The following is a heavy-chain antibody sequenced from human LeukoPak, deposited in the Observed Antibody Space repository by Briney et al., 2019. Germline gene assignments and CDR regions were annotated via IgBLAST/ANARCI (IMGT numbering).Heavy chain of an antibody. CDR1: GGSISSYY. J-gene: IGHJ6*03. D-gene: IGHD6-19*01. Sequence: PSETLSLTCTVSGGSISSYYWSWIRQPAGKGLEWIGSIYTSGSTNYNPSLKSRVTMSVDTSKNQFSLKLSSVTAADTAVYYCARSSSGWYDYYYYMDVWGKGTTVTVSS. CDR3: ARSSSGWYDYYYYMDV. CDR2: IYTSGST. V-gene: IGHV4-4*07.